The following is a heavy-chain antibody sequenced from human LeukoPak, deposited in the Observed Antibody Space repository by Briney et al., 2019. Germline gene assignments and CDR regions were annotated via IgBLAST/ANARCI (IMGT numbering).Heavy chain of an antibody. CDR3: ARGTTMVRGVNNYYGMDV. V-gene: IGHV4-34*01. J-gene: IGHJ6*02. D-gene: IGHD3-10*01. Sequence: SETLSLTCAVYGGSFSGYYWSWIRQPPGKGLEWTGEINHSGSTNYNPSLKSRVTISVDTSKNQFSLKLSSVTAADTAVYYCARGTTMVRGVNNYYGMDVWGQGTTVTVSS. CDR2: INHSGST. CDR1: GGSFSGYY.